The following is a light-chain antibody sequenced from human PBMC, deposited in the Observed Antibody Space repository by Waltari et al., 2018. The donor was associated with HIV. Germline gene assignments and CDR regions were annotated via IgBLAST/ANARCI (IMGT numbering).Light chain of an antibody. V-gene: IGKV4-1*01. CDR2: WAS. Sequence: DIVMTQSPDSLAVTLGERATIKCKSSQNVYYSSNNWNYLSWYQQKAGQPPKLIIYWASSRQSAGPDRFSVSGSGTDFTLTISSLQAEDVAVYFCQQTYTIPPTFGGGTKVEIK. J-gene: IGKJ4*01. CDR1: QNVYYSSNNWNY. CDR3: QQTYTIPPT.